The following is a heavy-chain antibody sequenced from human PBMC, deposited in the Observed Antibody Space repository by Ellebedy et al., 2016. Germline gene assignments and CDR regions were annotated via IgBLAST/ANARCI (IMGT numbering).Heavy chain of an antibody. J-gene: IGHJ4*02. CDR3: ARDSGGYTYAKDY. CDR2: IYDSGTT. Sequence: SETLSLXXAVSGGSINNYWWNWVRQPPGKGLEWIGEIYDSGTTNYNPSLKSRVTISVDKSKNQFSLKVSSVTAADTAVYYCARDSGGYTYAKDYWGQGILVTVSS. V-gene: IGHV4-4*02. CDR1: GGSINNYW. D-gene: IGHD5-18*01.